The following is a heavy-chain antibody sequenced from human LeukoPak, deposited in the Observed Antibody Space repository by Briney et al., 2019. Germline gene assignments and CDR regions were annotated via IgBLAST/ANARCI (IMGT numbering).Heavy chain of an antibody. J-gene: IGHJ5*02. Sequence: SETLSLTCAVYGGSFSGYYWSWIRQPPGKRLEWIGEIDHSGSTQYNPSLKSRVTISLDTSKKQFSLKLTSLTAADTAFYYCARYGMAAEGIWWFDPWGQGTLVTVSS. D-gene: IGHD6-13*01. CDR3: ARYGMAAEGIWWFDP. V-gene: IGHV4-34*01. CDR1: GGSFSGYY. CDR2: IDHSGST.